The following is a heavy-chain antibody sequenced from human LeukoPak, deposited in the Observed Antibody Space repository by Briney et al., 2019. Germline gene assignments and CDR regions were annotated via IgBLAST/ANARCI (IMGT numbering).Heavy chain of an antibody. J-gene: IGHJ4*02. Sequence: SETLSLTCAVYGGSFSGYYWSWIRQPPGKGLEWIGEINHSGSTNYNPSLKSRVTISVDTSKNQFSLKLSSVTAADTAVYYCARGRYSDYWGQGTLVTVSS. CDR2: INHSGST. D-gene: IGHD3-9*01. CDR1: GGSFSGYY. CDR3: ARGRYSDY. V-gene: IGHV4-34*01.